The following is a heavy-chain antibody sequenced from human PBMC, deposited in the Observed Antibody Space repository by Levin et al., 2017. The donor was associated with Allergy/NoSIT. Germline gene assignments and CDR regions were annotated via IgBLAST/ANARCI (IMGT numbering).Heavy chain of an antibody. CDR1: GFTFSSYG. CDR3: AKGSGTGTWGFDY. D-gene: IGHD1-7*01. CDR2: MSHDGSDK. J-gene: IGHJ4*02. Sequence: SCAASGFTFSSYGMHWVRQAPGKGLEWVAVMSHDGSDKYYADSVKGRFTISRDNSKNTLYLQMNSLRTEDTAVYYCAKGSGTGTWGFDYWGQGTLVTVSS. V-gene: IGHV3-30*18.